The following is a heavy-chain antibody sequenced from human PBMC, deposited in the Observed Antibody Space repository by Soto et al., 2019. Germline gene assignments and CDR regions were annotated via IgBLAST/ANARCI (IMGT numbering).Heavy chain of an antibody. CDR1: GGTFSSYA. D-gene: IGHD1-26*01. CDR3: ARGGTKRPRIAGNDAFDI. J-gene: IGHJ3*02. Sequence: GASVKVSCKASGGTFSSYAISWVRQAPGQGLEWMGGIIPIFGTANYAQKFQGRVTITADESTSTAYMELSSLRSEDTAVYYCARGGTKRPRIAGNDAFDIWGQGTMVTVSS. V-gene: IGHV1-69*13. CDR2: IIPIFGTA.